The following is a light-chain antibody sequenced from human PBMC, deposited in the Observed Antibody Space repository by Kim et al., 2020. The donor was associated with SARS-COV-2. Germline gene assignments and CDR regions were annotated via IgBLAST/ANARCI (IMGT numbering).Light chain of an antibody. CDR3: QQCDNLPLT. CDR1: QDIRNY. CDR2: DAS. J-gene: IGKJ4*01. Sequence: DIQMTQSPSSLSASVGDRVTITCQASQDIRNYLNWYQQKPGKAPKLLIYDASNLETGGPSRFSGSGSGTDFTFTISSLQPEDIATYYCQQCDNLPLTFGGGTKVEIK. V-gene: IGKV1-33*01.